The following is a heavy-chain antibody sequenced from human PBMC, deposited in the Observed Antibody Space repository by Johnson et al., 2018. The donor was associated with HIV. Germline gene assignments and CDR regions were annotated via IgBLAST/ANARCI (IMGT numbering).Heavy chain of an antibody. CDR1: GFTFSSYA. Sequence: QVQLMESGGGVVQPGRSLRLSCAASGFTFSSYAMHWVRQAPGKGLAWVAVISYDGSNKYYADSVKGRFTISRDNSKNTLYLQMNSLRAEDTAVYYCAREAGTAFDIWGQGTMVTVSS. CDR2: ISYDGSNK. V-gene: IGHV3-30*04. J-gene: IGHJ3*02. CDR3: AREAGTAFDI.